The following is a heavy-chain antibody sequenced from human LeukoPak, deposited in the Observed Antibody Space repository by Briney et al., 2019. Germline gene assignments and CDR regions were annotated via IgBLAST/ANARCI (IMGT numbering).Heavy chain of an antibody. D-gene: IGHD3-10*01. CDR1: GFTFSSYW. CDR2: IDSDGSGA. J-gene: IGHJ5*02. Sequence: GGSLRLSCAASGFTFSSYWMHWVRQAPGMGLVWVSRIDSDGSGASYADSVKGRFTISRDNARNTLYLQMNSLRAEDTAVYYCARIGPSGSGSYFFLDPWGQGTPVTVSS. V-gene: IGHV3-74*01. CDR3: ARIGPSGSGSYFFLDP.